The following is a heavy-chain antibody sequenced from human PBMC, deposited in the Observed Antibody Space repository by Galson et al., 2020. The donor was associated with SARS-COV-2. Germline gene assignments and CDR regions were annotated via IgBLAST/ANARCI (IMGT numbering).Heavy chain of an antibody. CDR3: AAFPYDFWSGYYRYFDY. CDR1: GFTFTSSA. V-gene: IGHV1-58*01. Sequence: SVKVSCKASGFTFTSSAVQWVRQARGQRLEWIGWIVVGSGNTNYAQKFQERVTITRDMSTSTAYMELSSLRSEDTAVYYCAAFPYDFWSGYYRYFDYWGQGTLFTVSS. J-gene: IGHJ4*02. D-gene: IGHD3-3*01. CDR2: IVVGSGNT.